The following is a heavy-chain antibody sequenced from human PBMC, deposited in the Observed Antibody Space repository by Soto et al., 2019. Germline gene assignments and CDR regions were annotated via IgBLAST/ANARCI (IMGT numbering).Heavy chain of an antibody. CDR1: GYTFTSYA. J-gene: IGHJ3*02. V-gene: IGHV1-3*01. CDR2: INAGNGNT. D-gene: IGHD6-13*01. Sequence: ASVKVSCKASGYTFTSYAMHWVRQAPGQRLEWMGWINAGNGNTKYSQKFQGRVTITRDTSASTAYMELSSLRSEDTAVYYCARGIIAAAGTVAFDIWGQGTMVTVSS. CDR3: ARGIIAAAGTVAFDI.